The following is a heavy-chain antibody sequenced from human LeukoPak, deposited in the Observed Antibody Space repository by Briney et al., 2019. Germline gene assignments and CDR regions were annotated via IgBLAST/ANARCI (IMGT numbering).Heavy chain of an antibody. CDR3: AKARYSSSWSYYFDY. J-gene: IGHJ4*02. CDR1: GFTFGDYA. D-gene: IGHD6-13*01. Sequence: PGGSLRLSCAASGFTFGDYATHWVRQAPGKGLEWVSGIRWNSDSIGYADSVKGRFTISRDNAKNSLYLQMNSLRAEDTALYYCAKARYSSSWSYYFDYWGQGTLVTVSS. V-gene: IGHV3-9*01. CDR2: IRWNSDSI.